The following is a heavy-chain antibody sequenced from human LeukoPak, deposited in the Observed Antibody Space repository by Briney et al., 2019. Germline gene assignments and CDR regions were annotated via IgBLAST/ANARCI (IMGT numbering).Heavy chain of an antibody. CDR2: IYYSGST. V-gene: IGHV4-61*08. CDR3: ARHNYGPISAIDY. J-gene: IGHJ4*02. CDR1: GGSISSGGYY. Sequence: SETLSLTCTVSGGSISSGGYYWSWIRQHPGKGLEWIGYIYYSGSTNYNPSLKSRVTISVDTSKNQFSLKLSSVTAADTAVYYCARHNYGPISAIDYWGQGTLVTVSS. D-gene: IGHD4-17*01.